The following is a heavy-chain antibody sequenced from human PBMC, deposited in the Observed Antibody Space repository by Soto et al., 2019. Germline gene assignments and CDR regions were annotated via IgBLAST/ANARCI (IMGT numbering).Heavy chain of an antibody. CDR2: IYDGGSI. CDR1: GGSISNNHYC. Sequence: QVQLQESGPGLVKPSQTLSLTCTVSGGSISNNHYCWSWIRQSPGKGLEWIGHIYDGGSIYNNPSLQSLDTISAHTTNNQFSLKLSSVTGAVTAVYYCARGLSSEKVDAWGQGTLVTVSS. CDR3: ARGLSSEKVDA. V-gene: IGHV4-30-4*01. J-gene: IGHJ5*02. D-gene: IGHD3-10*01.